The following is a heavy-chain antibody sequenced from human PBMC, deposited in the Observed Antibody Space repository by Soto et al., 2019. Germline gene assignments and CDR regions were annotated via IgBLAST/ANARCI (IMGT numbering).Heavy chain of an antibody. J-gene: IGHJ5*02. CDR1: GFTFSNYA. D-gene: IGHD6-13*01. V-gene: IGHV3-23*01. CDR2: VSGSVEAT. Sequence: GGSLRLSCAASGFTFSNYAMSWVRQAPGKGLEWVSTVSGSVEATYYADSVKGRLTVSRDNSKITLYLQMNSLKTEDTAVYYCTRGIAAADYNWFDPWGQGTLVTVSS. CDR3: TRGIAAADYNWFDP.